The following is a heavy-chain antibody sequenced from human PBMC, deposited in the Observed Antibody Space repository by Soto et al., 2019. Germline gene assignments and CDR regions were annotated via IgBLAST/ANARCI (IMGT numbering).Heavy chain of an antibody. V-gene: IGHV3-7*01. CDR3: ARGNFWSGSVGYYYYYYMDV. J-gene: IGHJ6*03. CDR1: GVTFSSYW. Sequence: PGGSLRLSCAASGVTFSSYWMSWVRQAPGKGLEWVANIKQDGSEKYYVDSVKGRFTISRDNAKNSLYLQMNSLRAEDTAVYYCARGNFWSGSVGYYYYYYMDVWGKGTTVTVSS. D-gene: IGHD3-3*01. CDR2: IKQDGSEK.